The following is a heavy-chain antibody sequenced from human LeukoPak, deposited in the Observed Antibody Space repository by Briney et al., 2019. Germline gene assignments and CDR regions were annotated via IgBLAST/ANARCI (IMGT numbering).Heavy chain of an antibody. CDR1: GFTFSSYG. Sequence: GSLRLSCAASGFTFSSYGMHWVRHAPGKGLEWVAVISYDGSNKYYADSVKGRFTISRDNSKNTLYLQMNSLRAEDTAVYYCAKDPPYSGSYLDYWGQGTLVTVSS. CDR3: AKDPPYSGSYLDY. D-gene: IGHD1-26*01. CDR2: ISYDGSNK. V-gene: IGHV3-30*18. J-gene: IGHJ4*02.